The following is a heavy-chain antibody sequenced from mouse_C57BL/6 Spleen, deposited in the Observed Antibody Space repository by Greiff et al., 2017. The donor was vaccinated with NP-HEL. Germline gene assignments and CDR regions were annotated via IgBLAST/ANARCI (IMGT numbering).Heavy chain of an antibody. V-gene: IGHV14-1*01. CDR2: IDPEDGDT. D-gene: IGHD1-1*01. CDR3: TTTTVVGHWYFDV. Sequence: EVQLQQSGAELVRPGASVKLSCTASGFNIKDYYMHWVRQRPEQGLEWIGRIDPEDGDTEYAPKFQGKATMTADTSSNTAYLQLSSLTSEDTAVYYCTTTTVVGHWYFDVWGTGTTVTVSS. J-gene: IGHJ1*03. CDR1: GFNIKDYY.